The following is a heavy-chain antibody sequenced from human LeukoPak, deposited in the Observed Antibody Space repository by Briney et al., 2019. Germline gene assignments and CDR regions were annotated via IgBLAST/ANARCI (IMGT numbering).Heavy chain of an antibody. CDR1: GGSFSGYY. Sequence: SETLSLTCAVYGGSFSGYYWSWVRQPPGKGVEWIGEINHSGSTNYNTSLKSGVTISVEKSKNQFSLKWSSVTAADTAVYYCARGQVKQQLLPRTGSRYYYSYMDVWGKGTTVTVSS. J-gene: IGHJ6*03. D-gene: IGHD6-13*01. V-gene: IGHV4-34*01. CDR3: ARGQVKQQLLPRTGSRYYYSYMDV. CDR2: INHSGST.